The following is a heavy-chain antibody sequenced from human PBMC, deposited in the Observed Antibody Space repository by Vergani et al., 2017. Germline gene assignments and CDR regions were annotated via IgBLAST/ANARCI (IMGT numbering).Heavy chain of an antibody. V-gene: IGHV3-15*01. Sequence: EVQLVESGGGLVKPGGSLRLSCAASGFTFSNAWMSWVRQAPGKGLEWVGRIKSKTDGGTTDYAAPVKGRFTISRDDSKNTLYLQMNSLKTEDTAVYYCAKSGQLLPYFDLWGRGTLVTVSS. J-gene: IGHJ2*01. CDR1: GFTFSNAW. CDR3: AKSGQLLPYFDL. CDR2: IKSKTDGGTT. D-gene: IGHD6-13*01.